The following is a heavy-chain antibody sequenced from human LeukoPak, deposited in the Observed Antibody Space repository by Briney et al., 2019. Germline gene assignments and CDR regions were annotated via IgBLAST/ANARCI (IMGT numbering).Heavy chain of an antibody. D-gene: IGHD4-23*01. Sequence: PSETLSLTCTVSGGSISSSGYYWGWIRQPPGKGLEWIGSIYYSGSTYYNPSLKSRVTISVDTSKNQFSLKLSSVTAADTAVYYCAREATVAVYYFDYWGQGTLVTVSS. CDR3: AREATVAVYYFDY. J-gene: IGHJ4*02. CDR1: GGSISSSGYY. V-gene: IGHV4-39*07. CDR2: IYYSGST.